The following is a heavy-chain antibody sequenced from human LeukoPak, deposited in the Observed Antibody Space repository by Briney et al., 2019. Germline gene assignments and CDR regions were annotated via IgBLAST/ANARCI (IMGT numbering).Heavy chain of an antibody. J-gene: IGHJ3*02. D-gene: IGHD5-18*01. V-gene: IGHV1-8*02. Sequence: ASVKVSCKASGYTFTSYDINWVRQATGQGLEWMGWMNPNSGNTGYAQKFQGRVTMTRNTSISTAYMELSSLRSEDTAVYYCARGPDSGYSYGDDAFDIWGQGTMVTVSS. CDR1: GYTFTSYD. CDR2: MNPNSGNT. CDR3: ARGPDSGYSYGDDAFDI.